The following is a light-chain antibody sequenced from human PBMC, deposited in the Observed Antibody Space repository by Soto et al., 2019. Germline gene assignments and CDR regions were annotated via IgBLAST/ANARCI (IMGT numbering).Light chain of an antibody. J-gene: IGKJ1*01. CDR3: QQYDTCPWT. CDR2: KAS. V-gene: IGKV1-5*03. CDR1: QSISRW. Sequence: DIQMTQSPSTLSASVGDRVTITCRASQSISRWLAWYHQKPGKAPKLLIYKASSLQRGVPSRFSGIGSGTEFTLTISSLQPDDFATYYCQQYDTCPWTFGQGTKVEIK.